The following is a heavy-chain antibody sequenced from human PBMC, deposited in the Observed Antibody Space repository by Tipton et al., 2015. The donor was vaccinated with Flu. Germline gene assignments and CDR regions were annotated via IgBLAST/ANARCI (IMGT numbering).Heavy chain of an antibody. D-gene: IGHD6-19*01. CDR3: ARVVKQWLVLGWLAP. V-gene: IGHV4-4*02. CDR2: IYHTGNT. J-gene: IGHJ5*02. Sequence: TLSLTCAVSDGSISRSNWWSWVRQPPGKGLEWIGEIYHTGNTIYNPSLKSRVTLSVDKSKNTFSLRLSSVTDADTAVYYCARVVKQWLVLGWLAPWGHGALVTVSS. CDR1: DGSISRSNW.